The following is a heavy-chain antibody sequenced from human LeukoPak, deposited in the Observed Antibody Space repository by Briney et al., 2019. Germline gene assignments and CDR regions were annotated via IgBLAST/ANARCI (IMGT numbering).Heavy chain of an antibody. CDR1: GFTFSSYA. J-gene: IGHJ4*02. CDR3: AKPDSSGYYFNFDY. D-gene: IGHD3-22*01. Sequence: PGGSLRLSCAASGFTFSSYAMSWVRQAPGKGLEWGSAISGSGGSTYYADSVKGRFTISRDNSKNTLYLQMNSLRAEDTAVYYCAKPDSSGYYFNFDYWGQGTLVTVSS. V-gene: IGHV3-23*01. CDR2: ISGSGGST.